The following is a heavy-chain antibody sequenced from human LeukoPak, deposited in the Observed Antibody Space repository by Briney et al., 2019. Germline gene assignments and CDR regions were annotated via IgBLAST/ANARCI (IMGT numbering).Heavy chain of an antibody. CDR3: ARDYKYAFDN. D-gene: IGHD5-24*01. J-gene: IGHJ4*02. CDR2: IGVDSGNT. V-gene: IGHV3-48*01. CDR1: GFTYSDYS. Sequence: GGSLRLSCAASGFTYSDYSMNWVRQAPGKGLEWISYIGVDSGNTNYADSVKGRFTISGDKAKNSLYLQMNSLRVEDTAVYYCARDYKYAFDNWGQGTLVTVSS.